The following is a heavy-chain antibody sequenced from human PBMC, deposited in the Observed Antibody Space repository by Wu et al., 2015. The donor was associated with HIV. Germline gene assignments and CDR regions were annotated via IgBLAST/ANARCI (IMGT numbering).Heavy chain of an antibody. CDR3: ARAATVTTGFDF. D-gene: IGHD4-17*01. V-gene: IGHV4-30-4*08. J-gene: IGHJ4*02. CDR2: IFSNGNT. Sequence: QVQLQESGPGLVKPSQTLSLTCSLSDSLTSGDYYWTWIRQSPGKGLEWIGYIFSNGNTKYSPSLRSRVPMTVDTSRNQFSLNLTSVTAADTALYYCARAATVTTGFDFWGQGMLVTVSS. CDR1: DSLTSGDYY.